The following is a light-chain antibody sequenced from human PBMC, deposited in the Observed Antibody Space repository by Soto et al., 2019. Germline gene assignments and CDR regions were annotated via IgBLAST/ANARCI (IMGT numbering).Light chain of an antibody. CDR2: NNN. CDR1: RSNIGSNL. Sequence: QSALTQPPSASGTPGQRVTISCSGSRSNIGSNLVNWYQQLPGTAPKLLMYNNNQRPSGVPDRFSGSKSGTSASLAISGLQSEDEADYHCAEWDDSLNGLVFGGGTKLTVL. V-gene: IGLV1-44*01. CDR3: AEWDDSLNGLV. J-gene: IGLJ3*02.